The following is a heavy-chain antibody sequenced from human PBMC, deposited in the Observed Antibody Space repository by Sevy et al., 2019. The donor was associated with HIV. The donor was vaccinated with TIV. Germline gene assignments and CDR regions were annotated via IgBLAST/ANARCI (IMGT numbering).Heavy chain of an antibody. CDR3: ARGYCSSTSCSKGGYWYYGMDV. V-gene: IGHV1-2*02. D-gene: IGHD2-2*01. Sequence: ASVKVSCKASGYTFTGYYMHWVRQAPGQGLEWMGWINPNSGGTNYALKSQGRVTMTRDTSISTAYMELSRLRSDDTAVYYCARGYCSSTSCSKGGYWYYGMDVWGQGTTVTVSS. CDR1: GYTFTGYY. CDR2: INPNSGGT. J-gene: IGHJ6*02.